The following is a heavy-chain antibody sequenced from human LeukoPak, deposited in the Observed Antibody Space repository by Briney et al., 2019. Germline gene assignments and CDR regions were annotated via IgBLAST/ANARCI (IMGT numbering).Heavy chain of an antibody. V-gene: IGHV3-53*05. Sequence: GGSLRLSCAASGFTVSSNYMNWVRQAPGKGLEWVSVIYGGGNIYYADSVKGRFAISRDNSKNTLYLQMNSLRAEDTAVYYCARDRGYCSSTSCWTHYYFDYWGQGTLVTVSS. D-gene: IGHD2-2*01. CDR2: IYGGGNI. CDR3: ARDRGYCSSTSCWTHYYFDY. J-gene: IGHJ4*02. CDR1: GFTVSSNY.